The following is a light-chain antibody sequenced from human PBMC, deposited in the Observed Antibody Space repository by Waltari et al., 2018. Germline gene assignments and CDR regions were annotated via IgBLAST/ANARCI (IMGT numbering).Light chain of an antibody. CDR1: QSIVVW. V-gene: IGKV1-5*03. CDR2: KAS. CDR3: QQANSFPLT. J-gene: IGKJ3*01. Sequence: DIQVTQSPSTLSASVGDRVTITCRASQSIVVWLAWYQQKPGKAPRLLIYKASYLESGVPSRFSGSASGTAFTLTISSLQADDFATYYCQQANSFPLTFGPGTKVDIK.